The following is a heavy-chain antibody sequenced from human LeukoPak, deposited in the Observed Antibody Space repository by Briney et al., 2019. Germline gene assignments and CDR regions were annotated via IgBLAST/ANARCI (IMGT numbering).Heavy chain of an antibody. V-gene: IGHV5-10-1*01. CDR2: IDPRDSDT. CDR3: ARHPLVNWNAAESYFDY. Sequence: GESLKISCQGSGYTFSANWITWVRQMPGKGLEWLGRIDPRDSDTNYNPSFQDHVSISVDRSISTVYLEGRGLKASDTGMYYCARHPLVNWNAAESYFDYWGRGTLVTVSS. CDR1: GYTFSANW. D-gene: IGHD1-20*01. J-gene: IGHJ4*02.